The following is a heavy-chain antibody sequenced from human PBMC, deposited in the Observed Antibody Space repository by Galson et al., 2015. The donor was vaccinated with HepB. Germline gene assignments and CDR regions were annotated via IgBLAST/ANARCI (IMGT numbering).Heavy chain of an antibody. CDR3: ARWGTAMVTKDAFDI. Sequence: SLRLSCAASGFTFSDYYMSWIRQAPGKGLEWVSYISSSSGYTNYADSLKGRFTISRDNAKNSLYLQMNSLRAEDTAVYYCARWGTAMVTKDAFDIWGQGTMVTVSS. CDR2: ISSSSGYT. J-gene: IGHJ3*02. D-gene: IGHD5-18*01. V-gene: IGHV3-11*06. CDR1: GFTFSDYY.